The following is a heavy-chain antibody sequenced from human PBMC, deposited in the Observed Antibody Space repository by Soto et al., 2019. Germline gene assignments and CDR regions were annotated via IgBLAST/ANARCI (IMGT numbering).Heavy chain of an antibody. CDR1: GFTFGNYA. CDR3: AKKGLGSLANYCSTGDCHYAFDI. V-gene: IGHV3-23*01. CDR2: ISGGGDGT. Sequence: EVQLLESGGGLVQPGGSLRLSCAASGFTFGNYAMIWVRQAPGKGLEWVSTISGGGDGTYYADSVRGRFTISRENSRNTVYLQMNSRRAEDTAVYYCAKKGLGSLANYCSTGDCHYAFDIWGQGTMVTVSS. D-gene: IGHD2-15*01. J-gene: IGHJ3*02.